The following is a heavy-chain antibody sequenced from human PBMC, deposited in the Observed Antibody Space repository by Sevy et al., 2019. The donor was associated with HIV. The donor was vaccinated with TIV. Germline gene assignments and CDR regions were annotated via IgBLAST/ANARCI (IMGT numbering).Heavy chain of an antibody. CDR1: GFSLSTSGVG. J-gene: IGHJ1*01. CDR3: AHRANLGSGYYRGLEYFQH. Sequence: SGPTLVNPTQTLTLTCTFSGFSLSTSGVGVGWIRQPPGKALEWLALIYWDDDKRYSPSLKSRLTITKDTSKNQVVLTMTNMDPVDTATYYCAHRANLGSGYYRGLEYFQHWGQGTLVTVSS. V-gene: IGHV2-5*02. CDR2: IYWDDDK. D-gene: IGHD3-22*01.